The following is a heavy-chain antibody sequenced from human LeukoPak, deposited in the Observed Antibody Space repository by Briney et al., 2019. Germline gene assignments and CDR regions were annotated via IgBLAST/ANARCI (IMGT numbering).Heavy chain of an antibody. D-gene: IGHD1-1*01. Sequence: GGSLRLSCAASGFTFDDYAMHWARQAPGKGLEWVSLISGDGGSTYYADSVKGRFTISRDNSKNSLYLQMNSPRTEDTALYYCAKDFARPGYYGMDVWGQGTTVTVSS. V-gene: IGHV3-43*02. CDR3: AKDFARPGYYGMDV. CDR1: GFTFDDYA. CDR2: ISGDGGST. J-gene: IGHJ6*02.